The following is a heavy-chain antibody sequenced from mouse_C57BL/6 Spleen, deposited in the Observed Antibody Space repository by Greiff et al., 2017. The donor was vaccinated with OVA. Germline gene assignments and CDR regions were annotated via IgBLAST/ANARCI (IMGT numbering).Heavy chain of an antibody. CDR2: INPGSGGT. D-gene: IGHD1-1*01. CDR3: ARGRIYDGYAMDY. CDR1: GYAFTNYL. Sequence: VQLQQSGAELVRPGTSVKVSCKASGYAFTNYLIEWVKQRPGQGLEWIGVINPGSGGTNYNEKFKGKATLTADKSSSTAYMQLSSLTSEDSAVYFCARGRIYDGYAMDYWGQGTSVTVSS. V-gene: IGHV1-54*01. J-gene: IGHJ4*01.